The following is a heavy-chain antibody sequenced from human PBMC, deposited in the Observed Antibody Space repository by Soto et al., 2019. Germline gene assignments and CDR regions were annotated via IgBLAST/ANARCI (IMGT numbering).Heavy chain of an antibody. J-gene: IGHJ4*02. CDR2: ISGSGGST. Sequence: VGSLRLSCAASGFTFSSYAMSWVRQAPGKGLEWVSAISGSGGSTYYADSVKGRFTISRDNSKNTLYLQMNSLRAEDTAVYYCAKVRGYSYGYPDYWGQGTLVTVSS. D-gene: IGHD5-18*01. CDR3: AKVRGYSYGYPDY. V-gene: IGHV3-23*01. CDR1: GFTFSSYA.